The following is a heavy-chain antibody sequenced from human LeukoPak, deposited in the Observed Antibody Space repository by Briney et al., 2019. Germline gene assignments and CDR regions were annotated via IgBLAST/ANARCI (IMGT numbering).Heavy chain of an antibody. CDR2: IYYSGST. CDR1: GGSISSYY. V-gene: IGHV4-59*08. J-gene: IGHJ5*02. D-gene: IGHD3-22*01. Sequence: PSETLSLTCTVSGGSISSYYWSWIRQPPGKGLEWIGYIYYSGSTNYNPSLTSRVTISVDTSKNQFSLKLSSVTAADTAVYYCARHLPPQYYYDSSGYYYGGDWFDPWGQGTLVTVSS. CDR3: ARHLPPQYYYDSSGYYYGGDWFDP.